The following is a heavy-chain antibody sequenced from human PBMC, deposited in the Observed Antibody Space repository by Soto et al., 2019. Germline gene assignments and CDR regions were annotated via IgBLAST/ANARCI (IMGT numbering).Heavy chain of an antibody. D-gene: IGHD2-2*02. CDR3: ASRDCSSTSCYILDAFDI. Sequence: QVQLQESGPGLVKPSQTLSLTCTVSGGSISSGGYYWSWIRQHPGKGLEWIGYIYYSGSTYYNPSLKSRCTISVDTSKNHVSLKLSSVTAADTAVYYCASRDCSSTSCYILDAFDIWGQGTMVTVSS. CDR2: IYYSGST. V-gene: IGHV4-31*03. J-gene: IGHJ3*02. CDR1: GGSISSGGYY.